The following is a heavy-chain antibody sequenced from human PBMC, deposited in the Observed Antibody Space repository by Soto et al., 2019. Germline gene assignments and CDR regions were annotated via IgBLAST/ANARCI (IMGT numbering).Heavy chain of an antibody. CDR2: ISSSSSYI. V-gene: IGHV3-21*01. Sequence: GGSLRLSCAASGFTFSSYSMNWVRQAPGKGLEWVSSISSSSSYIYYADSVKGRFTISRDNAKNSLYLQMNSLRAEDTAVYYCARDRDDFWSGYYPITYWGQGTLVTVSS. J-gene: IGHJ4*02. CDR3: ARDRDDFWSGYYPITY. D-gene: IGHD3-3*01. CDR1: GFTFSSYS.